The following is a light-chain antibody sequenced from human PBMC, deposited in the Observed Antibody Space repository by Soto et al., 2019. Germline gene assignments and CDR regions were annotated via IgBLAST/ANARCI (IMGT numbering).Light chain of an antibody. CDR3: QQYSFVPLT. CDR1: QSVARDF. Sequence: IVLPQSPSTLSLSPGERATLSCRASQSVARDFLAWYQRKPGQAPRLLIYGASTRATDIPDRFSGSGSGTDFTLTISRLEPEDFAVYYCQQYSFVPLTFGQGTKVDIK. V-gene: IGKV3-20*01. CDR2: GAS. J-gene: IGKJ1*01.